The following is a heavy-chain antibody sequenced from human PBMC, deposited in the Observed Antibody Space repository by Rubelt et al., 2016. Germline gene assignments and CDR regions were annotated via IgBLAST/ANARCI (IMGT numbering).Heavy chain of an antibody. Sequence: QVQLVQSGAEVKKPGSSVKVSCKASGGTFSSYAISWVRQAPGQGLEWMGGIIPVFGTANYGQKFQGRITVTADESTSTAYMELGSLRSEDTAVYYCARDVGGNSVLYYFDYWGQGTLVTVSS. CDR1: GGTFSSYA. D-gene: IGHD4-23*01. CDR2: IIPVFGTA. CDR3: ARDVGGNSVLYYFDY. J-gene: IGHJ4*02. V-gene: IGHV1-69*01.